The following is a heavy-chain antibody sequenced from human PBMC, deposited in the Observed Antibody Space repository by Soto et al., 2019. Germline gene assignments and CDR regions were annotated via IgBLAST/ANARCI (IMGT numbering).Heavy chain of an antibody. CDR2: IIPIFGTA. CDR3: ARGLYSSSLLGYFDY. V-gene: IGHV1-69*06. CDR1: GGTFSSYA. J-gene: IGHJ4*02. D-gene: IGHD6-6*01. Sequence: QVQLVQSGAEVKKPGSSVKVSCKASGGTFSSYAISWVRQAPGQGLEWMGGIIPIFGTANYAQKFQGRVTMTTDTSTSTAYMELRSLRSDDTAVYYCARGLYSSSLLGYFDYWGQGTLVTVSS.